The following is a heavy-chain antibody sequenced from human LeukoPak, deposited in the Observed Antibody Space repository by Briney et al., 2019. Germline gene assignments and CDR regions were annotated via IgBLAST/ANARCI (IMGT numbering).Heavy chain of an antibody. J-gene: IGHJ2*01. CDR3: AKRYGSGWYFDL. V-gene: IGHV4-59*08. D-gene: IGHD6-19*01. Sequence: SETLSLTCTVSGGSISSYYWSWIRQPPGKGLEWIGYIYYSGSTNYNPSLKSRVTISPDTSKNQFSLKPSSVTAADTAVYYCAKRYGSGWYFDLWGRGTLVTVSS. CDR2: IYYSGST. CDR1: GGSISSYY.